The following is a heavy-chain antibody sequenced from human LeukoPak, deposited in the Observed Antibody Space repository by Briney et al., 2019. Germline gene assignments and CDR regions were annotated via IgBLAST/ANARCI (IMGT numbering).Heavy chain of an antibody. D-gene: IGHD6-19*01. CDR2: IYYSGST. J-gene: IGHJ4*02. CDR3: ARRSKYSSGWYGPYFDY. Sequence: SETLSLTCTVSGGSISSYYWSWIRQPPGKGLEWIGYIYYSGSTNYNPSLKSRVTISVDTSKNQLSLKLSSVTAADTAVYYCARRSKYSSGWYGPYFDYWGQGTLVTVSS. V-gene: IGHV4-59*08. CDR1: GGSISSYY.